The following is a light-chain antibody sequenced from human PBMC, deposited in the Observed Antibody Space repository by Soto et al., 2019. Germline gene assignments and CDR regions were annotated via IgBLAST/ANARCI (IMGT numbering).Light chain of an antibody. CDR3: HQRQSWPRT. CDR1: HSIGTW. Sequence: IQLTQSPSTLSASVGDRVTITCRASHSIGTWLAWYQHKSGRPPKVLIYDVSNLESGSGTDFTLTISDVQPEDFALYYCHQRQSWPRTFGQGTKVDI. CDR2: DVS. V-gene: IGKV1-5*01. J-gene: IGKJ1*01.